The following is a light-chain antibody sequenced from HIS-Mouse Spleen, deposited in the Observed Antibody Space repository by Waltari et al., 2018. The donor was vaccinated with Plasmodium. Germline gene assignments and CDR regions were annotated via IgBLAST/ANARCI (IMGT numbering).Light chain of an antibody. V-gene: IGLV3-10*01. CDR1: ALPKKY. J-gene: IGLJ2*01. Sequence: SYELTQPPSVSVSPGQTARITCSGDALPKKYAYWYQQKSVQAPVRGIYEDSKRPSGIPERVSGSSSGTMATLTISGAQVEDEADYYCYSTDSSGNHRVFGGGTKLTVL. CDR3: YSTDSSGNHRV. CDR2: EDS.